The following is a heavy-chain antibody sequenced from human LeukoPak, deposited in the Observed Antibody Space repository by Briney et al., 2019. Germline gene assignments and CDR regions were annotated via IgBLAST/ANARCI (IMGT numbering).Heavy chain of an antibody. CDR3: AKDEGGFYFDY. CDR1: GFTFRKYW. D-gene: IGHD3-16*01. V-gene: IGHV3-30*02. CDR2: IRYDGSNK. Sequence: PGGSLRLSCAAPGFTFRKYWLHWVRQAPGKGLEWVAFIRYDGSNKYYADSVKGRFTISRDNSKNTLYLQMNSLRPEDTAVYYCAKDEGGFYFDYWGQGTLVTVSS. J-gene: IGHJ4*02.